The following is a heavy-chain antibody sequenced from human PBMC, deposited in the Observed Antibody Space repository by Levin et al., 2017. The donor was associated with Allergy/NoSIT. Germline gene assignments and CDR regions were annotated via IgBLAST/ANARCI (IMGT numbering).Heavy chain of an antibody. CDR3: ARRYCSSATCSHAFDI. CDR2: IYPGDSDT. Sequence: PGESLKISCKDSGYSFTSYWIGWVRQMPGKGLEWMGIIYPGDSDTRYSPSFQGQVTISADKSISTAYLQWRSLKASDTAMYYCARRYCSSATCSHAFDIWGQGTMVTVSS. D-gene: IGHD2-2*01. V-gene: IGHV5-51*01. J-gene: IGHJ3*02. CDR1: GYSFTSYW.